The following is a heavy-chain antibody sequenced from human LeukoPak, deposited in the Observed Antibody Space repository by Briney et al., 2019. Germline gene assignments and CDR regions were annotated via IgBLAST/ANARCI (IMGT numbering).Heavy chain of an antibody. J-gene: IGHJ4*02. CDR1: GGSISSYY. Sequence: PSETLSLTCTVSGGSISSYYWSWIRQPPGKGLEWIGYIYYSGSTYYNPSLRSRVTISVDTSKNQISLKFSSVTAADTAVYYCASEPYDFWSGYPKYYFDYWGQGTLVTVSS. D-gene: IGHD3-3*01. CDR2: IYYSGST. V-gene: IGHV4-59*12. CDR3: ASEPYDFWSGYPKYYFDY.